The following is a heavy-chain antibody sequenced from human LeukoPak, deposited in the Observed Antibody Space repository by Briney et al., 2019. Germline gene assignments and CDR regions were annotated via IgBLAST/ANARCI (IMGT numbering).Heavy chain of an antibody. J-gene: IGHJ4*02. V-gene: IGHV3-23*01. CDR2: ISGSGGST. CDR3: AIESETPTNPLWDY. D-gene: IGHD5-18*01. CDR1: GFSFSSYG. Sequence: GGSLRLSCAASGFSFSSYGMSWVRQAPGKGLEWVSAISGSGGSTYYADSGKGRFTISRDNSKNILYLQMNSLRAEDTAVYYCAIESETPTNPLWDYWGQGPLVTVSS.